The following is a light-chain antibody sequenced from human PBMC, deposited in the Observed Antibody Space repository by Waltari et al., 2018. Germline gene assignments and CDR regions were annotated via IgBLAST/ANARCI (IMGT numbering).Light chain of an antibody. V-gene: IGKV3-20*01. J-gene: IGKJ2*01. CDR2: GAS. CDR3: QQYGSSILYT. CDR1: QSLTKRY. Sequence: EVVLTQSPDTLSLSPGARATLSCRASQSLTKRYLAWYQQKPGQAPRLLIYGASSRAPGIPNRFSGSGSGTDFTLTISRLEPEDFAVYYCQQYGSSILYTFGQGTKLEIK.